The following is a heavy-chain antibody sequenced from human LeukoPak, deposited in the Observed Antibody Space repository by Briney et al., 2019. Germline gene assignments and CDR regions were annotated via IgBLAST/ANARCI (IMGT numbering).Heavy chain of an antibody. J-gene: IGHJ4*02. CDR2: ISSSGGST. Sequence: GGSLRLSCAASGFTFSSYAMSWVRRAPGKGLEWVSSISSSGGSTYYADSVKGRFTVSRDNSKNTLCLQMSSLRAEDTAVYYCANQARRTGYYFDYWGQGTLVTVSS. V-gene: IGHV3-23*01. CDR3: ANQARRTGYYFDY. CDR1: GFTFSSYA.